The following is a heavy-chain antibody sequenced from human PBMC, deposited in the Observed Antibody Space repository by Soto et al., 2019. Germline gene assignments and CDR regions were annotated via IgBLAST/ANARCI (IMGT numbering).Heavy chain of an antibody. D-gene: IGHD2-2*01. Sequence: GGSLRLSCAASGCTFSSYSMSWVRQAPGKGLEWVSSISSDSSNIFYADSLKGRFTISRDNAKNSLYLQMNSLRGEDTAVYYCARDLGYCRSTGCYFDYWGQGTLVTVSS. CDR1: GCTFSSYS. CDR3: ARDLGYCRSTGCYFDY. V-gene: IGHV3-21*01. CDR2: ISSDSSNI. J-gene: IGHJ4*02.